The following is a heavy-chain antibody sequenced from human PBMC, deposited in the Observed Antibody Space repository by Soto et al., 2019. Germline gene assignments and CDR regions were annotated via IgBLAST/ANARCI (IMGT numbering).Heavy chain of an antibody. CDR1: GYSFTSYW. CDR2: IDPSDSYT. J-gene: IGHJ5*02. CDR3: ARRVGCSSTSCYVISPWFGP. Sequence: GESLKISCKGSGYSFTSYWISWVRQMPGKGLEWMGRIDPSDSYTNYSPSFQGHVTISADKSISTAYLQWSSLKASDTAMYYCARRVGCSSTSCYVISPWFGPWGQGTLVTVSS. V-gene: IGHV5-10-1*01. D-gene: IGHD2-2*01.